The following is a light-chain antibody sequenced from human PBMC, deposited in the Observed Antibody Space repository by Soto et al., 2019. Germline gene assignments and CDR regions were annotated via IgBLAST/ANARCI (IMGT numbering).Light chain of an antibody. CDR1: QSISSW. V-gene: IGKV1-5*01. J-gene: IGKJ2*01. Sequence: DIKMTQSPSTMSASVGDRVTITCRASQSISSWVAWYQQKPGKAPKLLIYDASSLGSGVPSRFSGSGSGTEFTHTISRLQPDHFATYHCQQYNSYSPYTFGQGTKLEIK. CDR2: DAS. CDR3: QQYNSYSPYT.